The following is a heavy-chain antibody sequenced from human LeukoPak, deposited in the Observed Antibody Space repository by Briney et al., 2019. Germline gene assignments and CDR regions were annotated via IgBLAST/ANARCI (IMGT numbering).Heavy chain of an antibody. J-gene: IGHJ4*02. CDR1: GFTFSDYY. D-gene: IGHD2-2*01. CDR2: VSGDGSKT. V-gene: IGHV3-74*01. Sequence: GSLRLSCAASGFTFSDYYMHWVRQTPGKGLVWVSRVSGDGSKTDYADSVKGGFTISRDNARNTLYLQMNSLRDEDTAVYYCARVRFCNSAGCYSFFDFWGQGTLVTVSS. CDR3: ARVRFCNSAGCYSFFDF.